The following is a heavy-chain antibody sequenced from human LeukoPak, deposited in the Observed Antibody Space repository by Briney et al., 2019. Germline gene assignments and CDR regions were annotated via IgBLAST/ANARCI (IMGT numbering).Heavy chain of an antibody. D-gene: IGHD4/OR15-4a*01. J-gene: IGHJ6*03. Sequence: ASVKVSCKASGYTFTGYYMHWVRQAPGQGLEWMGWINPNTGGTNYAQKFQGRVTMTRDTPISTAYMELSWLRSDGTAVYYCAVNYVYGDHAHRNPGAYYYMDVWGKGTTVTVSS. CDR2: INPNTGGT. CDR3: AVNYVYGDHAHRNPGAYYYMDV. V-gene: IGHV1-2*02. CDR1: GYTFTGYY.